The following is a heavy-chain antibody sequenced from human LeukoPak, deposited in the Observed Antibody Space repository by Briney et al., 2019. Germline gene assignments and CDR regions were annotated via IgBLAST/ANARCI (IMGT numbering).Heavy chain of an antibody. CDR3: AKTGFYYYGSGSYFDY. V-gene: IGHV3-23*01. CDR2: ISGSGGST. Sequence: PGGSLRLSCAASGFTFSSYAMSWVRQAPGKGLEWVSAISGSGGSTYYADSVKGRFTISRDNSKNTLYLQMNSLRAEDTAVYYCAKTGFYYYGSGSYFDYWGQGTLVTVSS. J-gene: IGHJ4*02. D-gene: IGHD3-10*01. CDR1: GFTFSSYA.